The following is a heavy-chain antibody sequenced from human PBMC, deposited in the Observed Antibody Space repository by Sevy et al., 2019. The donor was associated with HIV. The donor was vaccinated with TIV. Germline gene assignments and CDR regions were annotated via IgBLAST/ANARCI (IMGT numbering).Heavy chain of an antibody. CDR2: IHASGST. CDR3: ARERGSNILTLGLDF. D-gene: IGHD3-9*01. V-gene: IGHV4-61*02. J-gene: IGHJ4*02. CDR1: GDSFSSDTYF. Sequence: SETLSLTCTVSGDSFSSDTYFWNWIRQPAGKGLEWIGRIHASGSTIYNPSLRRRVTMSVDKSKSQFSLRLSSVTAADTGVYFCARERGSNILTLGLDFWGQGSLVTVSS.